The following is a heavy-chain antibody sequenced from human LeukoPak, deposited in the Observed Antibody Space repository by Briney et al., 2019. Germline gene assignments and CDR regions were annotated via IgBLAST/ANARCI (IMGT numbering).Heavy chain of an antibody. CDR3: AREEMATIAFDI. J-gene: IGHJ3*02. D-gene: IGHD5-24*01. V-gene: IGHV3-53*01. Sequence: GGSLRLSCAASGFTVSSNYMSWVRQAPGKGLEWVSVIYSGGSTYYAASVKGRFTISRDNSKNTLYLQMNSLRAEDTAVYYCAREEMATIAFDIWGQGTMVTVSS. CDR2: IYSGGST. CDR1: GFTVSSNY.